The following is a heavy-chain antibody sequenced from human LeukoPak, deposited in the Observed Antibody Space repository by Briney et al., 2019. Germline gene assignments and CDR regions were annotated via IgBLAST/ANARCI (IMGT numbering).Heavy chain of an antibody. D-gene: IGHD6-25*01. CDR2: IFYSGST. Sequence: PSETLSLTCTVSGGSIGSYYRNWIRQPPGKGLEWIGYIFYSGSTNYNPSLKSRVTISIDTSKNQFSLKLSAVTAADTAVYYCARGGPAALGPVDLWGRGTLVSVSS. CDR3: ARGGPAALGPVDL. CDR1: GGSIGSYY. J-gene: IGHJ2*01. V-gene: IGHV4-59*01.